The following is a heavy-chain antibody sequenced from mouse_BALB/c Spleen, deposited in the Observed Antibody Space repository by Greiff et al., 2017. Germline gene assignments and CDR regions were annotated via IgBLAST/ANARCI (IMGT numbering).Heavy chain of an antibody. D-gene: IGHD2-1*01. J-gene: IGHJ4*01. CDR2: INPGSGGT. Sequence: QVQLKQSGAELVRPGTSVKVSCKASGYAFTNYLIEWVKQRPGQGLEWIGVINPGSGGTNYNEKFKGKATLTADKSSSTAYMQLSSLTSDDSAVYFCARDGNYPYYYAMDYWGQGTSVTVSS. CDR3: ARDGNYPYYYAMDY. V-gene: IGHV1-54*01. CDR1: GYAFTNYL.